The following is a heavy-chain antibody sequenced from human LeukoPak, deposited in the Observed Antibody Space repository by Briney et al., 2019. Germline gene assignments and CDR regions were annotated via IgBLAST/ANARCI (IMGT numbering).Heavy chain of an antibody. CDR3: ARELIMTTVTINYYCYMDV. CDR2: IKQDGSEK. CDR1: GFTFSSYW. V-gene: IGHV3-7*01. D-gene: IGHD4-17*01. Sequence: GGSLRLSCAASGFTFSSYWMSWVRQAPGKGLEWVANIKQDGSEKYYVDSVKGRFTISRDNAKNSLYLQMNSLRAEDTAVYYCARELIMTTVTINYYCYMDVWGKGTTVTVSS. J-gene: IGHJ6*03.